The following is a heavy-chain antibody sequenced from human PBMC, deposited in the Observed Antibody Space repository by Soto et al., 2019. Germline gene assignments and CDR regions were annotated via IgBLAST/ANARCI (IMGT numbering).Heavy chain of an antibody. CDR3: AKSHSSAAVYYYYYGMDV. J-gene: IGHJ6*02. D-gene: IGHD6-13*01. Sequence: QTGGSLRLSCAASGFTFSHYAMSWVRQAPGKGLEWVSDISGSGGSTYYSDSVKGRFTISRDSSKSMLYMEMNSLRAEDTAVYYCAKSHSSAAVYYYYYGMDVWGQGTTVTVSS. CDR1: GFTFSHYA. V-gene: IGHV3-23*01. CDR2: ISGSGGST.